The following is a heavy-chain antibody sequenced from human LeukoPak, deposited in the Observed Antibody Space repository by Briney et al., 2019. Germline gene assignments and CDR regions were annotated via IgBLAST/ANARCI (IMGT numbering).Heavy chain of an antibody. CDR3: ARHSPARGITMIVVVRAAFDI. CDR1: GGSFSGYY. V-gene: IGHV4-34*01. J-gene: IGHJ3*02. CDR2: INHSGST. D-gene: IGHD3-22*01. Sequence: SETLSLTCAVYGGSFSGYYWSWIRQPPGKGLEWIGEINHSGSTNYNPSLKSRVTISVDTSKNQFSLKLSSVTAADTAVYYCARHSPARGITMIVVVRAAFDIWGQGTMVTVSS.